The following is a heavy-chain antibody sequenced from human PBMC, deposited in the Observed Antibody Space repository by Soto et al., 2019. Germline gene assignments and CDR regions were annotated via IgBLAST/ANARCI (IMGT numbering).Heavy chain of an antibody. D-gene: IGHD5-12*01. V-gene: IGHV1-69*01. CDR3: AIDGLRYSGHDYDSYYYYGMDV. CDR2: IIPIFGTA. CDR1: GGTFSSYA. J-gene: IGHJ6*02. Sequence: QVQLVQSGAEVKKPGSSVKVSCKASGGTFSSYAISWVRQAPGQGLEWMGGIIPIFGTANYAQKFQGRVTITADESTSTAYMELSSLRSEDTAVYNCAIDGLRYSGHDYDSYYYYGMDVWGQGTTVTVSS.